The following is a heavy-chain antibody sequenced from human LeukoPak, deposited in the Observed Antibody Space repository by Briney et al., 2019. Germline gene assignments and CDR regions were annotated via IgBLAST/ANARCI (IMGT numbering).Heavy chain of an antibody. CDR1: GFTFSSYW. V-gene: IGHV3-7*03. CDR2: IKQDGSEK. Sequence: GGSLRLSCAASGFTFSSYWMSWVRQAPGKGLEWVANIKQDGSEKYYVDSVKGRFTISRDNAKNSLYLQMNSLRAEDTAVYYCARDPLYYYGSGEDWFDPWGQGTLVTVSS. J-gene: IGHJ5*02. CDR3: ARDPLYYYGSGEDWFDP. D-gene: IGHD3-10*01.